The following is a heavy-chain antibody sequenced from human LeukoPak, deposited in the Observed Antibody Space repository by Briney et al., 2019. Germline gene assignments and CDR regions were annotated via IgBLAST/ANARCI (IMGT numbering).Heavy chain of an antibody. CDR1: GFTFSSYW. V-gene: IGHV3-74*01. D-gene: IGHD6-13*01. Sequence: GGSLRLSCAASGFTFSSYWMHWVRQAPGKGLVWVSRINSDGSSTSYADSVKGRFTISRDNAKKTLYLQMNRLRAEDTAVYYCAREGGQQLVPVFDYWGQGTLVTVSS. CDR2: INSDGSST. CDR3: AREGGQQLVPVFDY. J-gene: IGHJ4*02.